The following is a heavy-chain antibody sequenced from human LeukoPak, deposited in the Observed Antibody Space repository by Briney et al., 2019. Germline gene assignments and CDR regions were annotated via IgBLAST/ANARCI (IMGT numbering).Heavy chain of an antibody. CDR2: ISGSGGST. Sequence: GGSLRLSCAASGFTFSSYAMSWVRQAPGKGLEWVSAISGSGGSTYYADSVKGRFTISRDNSKNTLYLQMNSLRAEDTAVYYCAKRDSYGSIHAFPFDYWGQGTLVTVSS. V-gene: IGHV3-23*01. J-gene: IGHJ4*02. CDR1: GFTFSSYA. CDR3: AKRDSYGSIHAFPFDY. D-gene: IGHD5-18*01.